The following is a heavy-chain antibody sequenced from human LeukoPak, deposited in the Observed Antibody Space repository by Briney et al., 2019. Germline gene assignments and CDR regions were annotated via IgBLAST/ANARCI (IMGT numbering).Heavy chain of an antibody. D-gene: IGHD5-24*01. V-gene: IGHV3-33*06. J-gene: IGHJ4*02. CDR3: AKLSEKATTIDY. Sequence: GGSLRLSCAASGFTFSRYDMNWVRQAPGKGLEWVAVIWYDGSNKDYTDAVKGRFTISRDNSKNTLYLQMNSLRAEDTAVYYCAKLSEKATTIDYWGQGTLVTVSS. CDR2: IWYDGSNK. CDR1: GFTFSRYD.